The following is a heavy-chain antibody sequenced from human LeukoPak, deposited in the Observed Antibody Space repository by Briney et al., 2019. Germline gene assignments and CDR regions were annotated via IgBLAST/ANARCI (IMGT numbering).Heavy chain of an antibody. V-gene: IGHV3-7*01. Sequence: GGSLRVSCAASGFTFSSYWMSWVRQAPGKGLEWMANIKHDGSDKYYVASVKGRFTISRDNAKNSLYLQMNSLRAEDTAVYYCARGGAATGRFEYWGQGTLVTVSS. D-gene: IGHD1-26*01. CDR2: IKHDGSDK. CDR3: ARGGAATGRFEY. J-gene: IGHJ4*02. CDR1: GFTFSSYW.